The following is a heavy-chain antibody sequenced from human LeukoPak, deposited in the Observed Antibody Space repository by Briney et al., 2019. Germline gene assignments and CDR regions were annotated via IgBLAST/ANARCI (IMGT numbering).Heavy chain of an antibody. V-gene: IGHV1-8*01. CDR3: AKEPLRYYDSSGYYYY. D-gene: IGHD3-22*01. CDR1: GYTFSSYD. CDR2: MNPNSGNT. J-gene: IGHJ4*02. Sequence: GASVKVSCKASGYTFSSYDFNWVRQATGQGLEWMGWMNPNSGNTGYEQKFQGRVTITRNTSISTAYTELSSLRAEDTAVYYCAKEPLRYYDSSGYYYYWGQGTLVTVSS.